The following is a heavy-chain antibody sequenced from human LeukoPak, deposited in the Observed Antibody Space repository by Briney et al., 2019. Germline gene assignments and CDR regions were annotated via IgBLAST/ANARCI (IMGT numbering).Heavy chain of an antibody. CDR1: GGSISSYY. CDR2: IYYSGST. Sequence: SETLSLTCTVSGGSISSYYWSWIRQPLGKGLEWIGYIYYSGSTNYNPSLKSRVTISVDTSKNQFSLKLSSVTAADTAVYYCAREYYDGWFDPWGQGTLVTVSS. V-gene: IGHV4-59*01. CDR3: AREYYDGWFDP. J-gene: IGHJ5*02. D-gene: IGHD3-22*01.